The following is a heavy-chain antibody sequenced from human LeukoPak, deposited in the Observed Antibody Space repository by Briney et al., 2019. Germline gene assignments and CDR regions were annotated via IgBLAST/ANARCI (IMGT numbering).Heavy chain of an antibody. J-gene: IGHJ4*02. D-gene: IGHD3-10*01. CDR3: ARTAGITMVRGVIRPYYFDY. CDR1: GYTFTGYY. CDR2: INPNSGGT. V-gene: IGHV1-2*02. Sequence: ALVKVSCKASGYTFTGYYMHWVRQAPGQGLEWMGWINPNSGGTNYAQKFQGRVTMTRDTSISTAYMELSRLRSDDTAVYYCARTAGITMVRGVIRPYYFDYWGQGTLVTVSS.